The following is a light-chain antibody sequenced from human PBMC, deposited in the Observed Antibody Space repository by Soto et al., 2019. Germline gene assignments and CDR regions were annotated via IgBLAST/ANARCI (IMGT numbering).Light chain of an antibody. V-gene: IGKV3D-15*01. Sequence: EIVMTQSPATLSVSPMERATLSCRASQSVSSNLAWYQQKPGQAPRLLIYGASTRATGIPARFSGSGSGTEFTLTISSLQSEDFAVYYCQQYNNWPRTFGQGTKVDI. CDR1: QSVSSN. CDR2: GAS. CDR3: QQYNNWPRT. J-gene: IGKJ1*01.